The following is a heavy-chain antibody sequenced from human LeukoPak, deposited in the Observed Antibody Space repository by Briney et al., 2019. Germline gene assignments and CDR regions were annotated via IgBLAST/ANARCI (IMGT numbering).Heavy chain of an antibody. CDR1: GFTFSSYA. CDR3: ARAWTGRYCSGGSCYRLYYFDY. J-gene: IGHJ4*02. V-gene: IGHV3-23*01. Sequence: GGSLRLSCAASGFTFSSYAMSWVCQAPGKGLEWVSGISGSGGSIGSVSGRFTISRDNFKNTLYLQMNSLRAEDTAMYYCARAWTGRYCSGGSCYRLYYFDYWGQGTLVTVSS. D-gene: IGHD2-15*01. CDR2: ISGSGGS.